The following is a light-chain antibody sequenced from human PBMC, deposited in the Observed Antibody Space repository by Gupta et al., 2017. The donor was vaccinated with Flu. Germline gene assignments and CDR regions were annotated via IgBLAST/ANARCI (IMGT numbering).Light chain of an antibody. J-gene: IGLJ1*01. CDR3: SSHTVNDTFV. V-gene: IGLV2-8*01. CDR1: SSDIGAYNY. Sequence: QSALTQTPAACGPPGRSLTISSTGTSSDIGAYNYVSWHQQPAGNPPILIIYEVTRRPSGVPDLFSGSKSGNTASLTFSGLQAEDDGDYYCSSHTVNDTFVFGTGTAVTVL. CDR2: EVT.